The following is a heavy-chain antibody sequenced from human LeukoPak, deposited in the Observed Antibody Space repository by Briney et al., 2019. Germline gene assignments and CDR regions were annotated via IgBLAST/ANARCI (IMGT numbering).Heavy chain of an antibody. J-gene: IGHJ4*02. D-gene: IGHD3-22*01. V-gene: IGHV4-4*02. CDR3: ASRYYDSSGYFDY. Sequence: PSETLSLTCAVSGGSISSSNWWSWVRQPPGKGLEWIGEIYHSGSTNYNPPLKSRVTISVDKSKNQFSLKLSSVTAADTAVYYCASRYYDSSGYFDYWGQGTLVTVSS. CDR2: IYHSGST. CDR1: GGSISSSNW.